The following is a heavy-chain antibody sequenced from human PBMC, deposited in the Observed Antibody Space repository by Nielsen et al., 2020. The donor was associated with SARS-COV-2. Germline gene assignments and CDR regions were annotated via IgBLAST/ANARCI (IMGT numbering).Heavy chain of an antibody. Sequence: WVRQAPGQGLEWVGGITPIFGAPKYARKFQGRVSITADESTSTAYMELSSLRSEDTAVYYCARVRYCSSTSCYDDVPYYYYMDVWGKGTTVTVSS. D-gene: IGHD2-2*01. CDR2: ITPIFGAP. CDR3: ARVRYCSSTSCYDDVPYYYYMDV. J-gene: IGHJ6*03. V-gene: IGHV1-69*01.